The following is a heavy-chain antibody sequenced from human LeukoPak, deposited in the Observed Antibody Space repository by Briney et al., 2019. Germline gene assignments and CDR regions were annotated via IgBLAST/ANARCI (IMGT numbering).Heavy chain of an antibody. J-gene: IGHJ3*02. Sequence: SETLSLTCTVSGGSISSYYWSWIRQPPGKGLEWIGYIYYSGSTNYNPSLKSRVTISVDTSKNQFSLKLSSVTAEDTAVYYCATVYNETDAFDIWGQGTMVTVSS. V-gene: IGHV4-59*01. CDR1: GGSISSYY. CDR3: ATVYNETDAFDI. CDR2: IYYSGST. D-gene: IGHD5-24*01.